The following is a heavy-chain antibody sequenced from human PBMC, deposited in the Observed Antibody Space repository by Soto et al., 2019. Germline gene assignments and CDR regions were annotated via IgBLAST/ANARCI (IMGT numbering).Heavy chain of an antibody. CDR1: GDTVSSTRW. CDR2: IYHLGTT. CDR3: ARTGKFYYYDMSGLPFDP. J-gene: IGHJ5*02. V-gene: IGHV4-4*02. D-gene: IGHD3-22*01. Sequence: PSETLSLTCTLSGDTVSSTRWWSWVRLSPGRGLEWIGDIYHLGTTNYNPSLKRRVSISLDKSKNQFSLKLTSVTAADTAVYFCARTGKFYYYDMSGLPFDPWGPGVLVTSPQ.